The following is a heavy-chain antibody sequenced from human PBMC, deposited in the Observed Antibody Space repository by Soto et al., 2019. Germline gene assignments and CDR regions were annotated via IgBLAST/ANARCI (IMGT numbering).Heavy chain of an antibody. V-gene: IGHV4-34*01. CDR1: GGSFSGYY. CDR3: ARGWGTTYYFDY. J-gene: IGHJ4*02. Sequence: PSDTLSLTCAVHGGSFSGYYWSWIRQPPGKGLEWIGEINHSGSTNYNPSLKSRVTISVDTSKNQFSLKLSSVTAADTAVYYCARGWGTTYYFDYWGQGTLVTVSS. CDR2: INHSGST. D-gene: IGHD3-16*01.